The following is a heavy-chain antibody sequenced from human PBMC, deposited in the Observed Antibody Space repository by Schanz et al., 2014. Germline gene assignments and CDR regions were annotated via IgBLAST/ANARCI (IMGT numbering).Heavy chain of an antibody. D-gene: IGHD1-1*01. Sequence: DVQLLESGGGLVQPGGSLRLSCAASGFTFTNYAMSWVRQAPGKGLEWVSAISGRDGSTYYAESVKGRFTISRDNSKNTLYLQMNSLRAEDTAVYFCAKIERNEDWGQGTLVTVSS. CDR1: GFTFTNYA. V-gene: IGHV3-23*01. CDR3: AKIERNED. CDR2: ISGRDGST. J-gene: IGHJ4*02.